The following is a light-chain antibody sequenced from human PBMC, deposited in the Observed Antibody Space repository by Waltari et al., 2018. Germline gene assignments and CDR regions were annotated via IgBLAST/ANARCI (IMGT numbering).Light chain of an antibody. V-gene: IGLV1-40*01. Sequence: QSVLTQPPSLSGAPGQRVTISCTGSSSNIGAGYDVHWYQHLPGTAPKRLIYGNNNRPSGVPDRFSASKSGASASLAITGLQSEDEAVYYCQSYDRRLSVVVFGGGTKLTVL. CDR1: SSNIGAGYD. CDR3: QSYDRRLSVVV. J-gene: IGLJ2*01. CDR2: GNN.